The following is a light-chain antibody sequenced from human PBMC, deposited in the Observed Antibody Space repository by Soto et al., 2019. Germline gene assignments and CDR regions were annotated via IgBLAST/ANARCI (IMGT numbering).Light chain of an antibody. CDR3: HQYGYSPWT. V-gene: IGKV3-20*01. CDR2: GAS. CDR1: QSVRSNY. J-gene: IGKJ1*01. Sequence: EIVLTQSPRTLSLSPGERATLSCRASQSVRSNYLAWYQVKPGQAPRLLIFGASSRATGIPDRFSGSGSGTDFTLTISRLEPEDFAVYFCHQYGYSPWTFGQGTKVEIK.